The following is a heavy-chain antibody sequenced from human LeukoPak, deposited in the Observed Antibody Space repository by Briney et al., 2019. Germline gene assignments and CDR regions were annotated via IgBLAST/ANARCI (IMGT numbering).Heavy chain of an antibody. CDR3: NRWHSSGVSDSNV. CDR1: GFTFGDFA. Sequence: GGSLRLSCTASGFTFGDFAMNWVRQAPGKGLEWVGFIRSKAHGGTTEYAASVKGRFIISTDDSKSSAYLQMNSLKTEDTAVYYYNRWHSSGVSDSNVWGQGTLVTVSS. CDR2: IRSKAHGGTT. V-gene: IGHV3-49*04. D-gene: IGHD2-15*01. J-gene: IGHJ4*02.